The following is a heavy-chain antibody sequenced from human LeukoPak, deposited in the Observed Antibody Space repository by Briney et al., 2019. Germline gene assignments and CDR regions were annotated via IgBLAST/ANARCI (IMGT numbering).Heavy chain of an antibody. CDR2: IYPGDSDT. CDR3: ARQIAAAGEYFDY. CDR1: GYSFTSYW. J-gene: IGHJ4*02. D-gene: IGHD6-13*01. V-gene: IGHV5-51*01. Sequence: GESLKISCKGSGYSFTSYWIGWVRQMPGKGLEWMGIIYPGDSDTRYSPSFQGQVTISADKTISTAYLQWSSLKASDTAMYYCARQIAAAGEYFDYWGQGTLVTVSS.